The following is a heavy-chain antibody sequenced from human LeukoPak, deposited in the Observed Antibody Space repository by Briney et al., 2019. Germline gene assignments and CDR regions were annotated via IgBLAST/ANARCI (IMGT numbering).Heavy chain of an antibody. J-gene: IGHJ4*02. Sequence: GSLRLSCAASGFTVSSNYMSWVRQAPGKGLEWVSVIYSGGSTYYADSVKGRFTISRDNSKNTLYLQMNSLRAEDTAVYYCARDLDGYSSGWSLWGQGTLVTVSS. CDR3: ARDLDGYSSGWSL. V-gene: IGHV3-66*01. CDR1: GFTVSSNY. CDR2: IYSGGST. D-gene: IGHD6-19*01.